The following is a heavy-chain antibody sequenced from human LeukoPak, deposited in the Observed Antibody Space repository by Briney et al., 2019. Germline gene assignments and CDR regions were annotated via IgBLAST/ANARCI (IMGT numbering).Heavy chain of an antibody. CDR1: GFTFSSYS. Sequence: KPGGSLRLSCAASGFTFSSYSMNWVRQAPGKGLEWVSSISSSSSYIYYADSVKGRFTISRDNAKNSLYLQMNSLRAEDTAAYYCARVGCSGGSCKYFDYWGQGTLVTVSS. V-gene: IGHV3-21*01. CDR2: ISSSSSYI. CDR3: ARVGCSGGSCKYFDY. J-gene: IGHJ4*02. D-gene: IGHD2-15*01.